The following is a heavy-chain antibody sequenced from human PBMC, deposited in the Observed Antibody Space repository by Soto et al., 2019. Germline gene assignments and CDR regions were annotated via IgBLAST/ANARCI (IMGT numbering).Heavy chain of an antibody. CDR1: GDSVSSNSAA. CDR2: TYYRSKWYN. J-gene: IGHJ6*02. CDR3: ARDEQPPEFYYYYGMDV. Sequence: SQTLSLTCAISGDSVSSNSAAWNWIRQSPSGGLEWLGRTYYRSKWYNDYAVSVKSRITINPDTSKNQFSLQLNSVTPEDTAVYYCARDEQPPEFYYYYGMDVWGQGTTVTVSS. V-gene: IGHV6-1*01. D-gene: IGHD6-13*01.